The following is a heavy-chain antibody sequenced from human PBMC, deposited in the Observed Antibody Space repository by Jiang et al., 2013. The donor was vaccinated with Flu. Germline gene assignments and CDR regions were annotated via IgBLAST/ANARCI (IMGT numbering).Heavy chain of an antibody. CDR3: ARRTGIAAAGEPFDY. D-gene: IGHD6-13*01. Sequence: EWMGIIYPGDSDTRYSPSFQGQVTISADKSISTAYLQWSSLKASDTAMYYCARRTGIAAAGEPFDYWGQGTLVTVSS. J-gene: IGHJ4*02. CDR2: IYPGDSDT. V-gene: IGHV5-51*01.